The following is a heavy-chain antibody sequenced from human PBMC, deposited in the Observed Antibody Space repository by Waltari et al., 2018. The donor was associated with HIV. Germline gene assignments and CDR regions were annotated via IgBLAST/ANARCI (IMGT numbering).Heavy chain of an antibody. CDR1: GGSFSGYY. Sequence: QVQLQQWGAGLLKPSETLSLTCAVYGGSFSGYYWSWIRQPPGKGLEWIGEINHSGSTNYNPSRKSRVTISVDTSKNQFSLKLSSVTAADTAVYYCARNDYGGNSAFDYWGQGTLVTVSS. V-gene: IGHV4-34*01. CDR2: INHSGST. CDR3: ARNDYGGNSAFDY. J-gene: IGHJ4*02. D-gene: IGHD4-17*01.